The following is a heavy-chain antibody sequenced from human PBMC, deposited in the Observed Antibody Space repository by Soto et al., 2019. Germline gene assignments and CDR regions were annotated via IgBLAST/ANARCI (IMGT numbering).Heavy chain of an antibody. CDR2: IYSGGST. D-gene: IGHD6-13*01. CDR3: ARGERIAAAGRRPMYYFDY. Sequence: GGSLRLSCAASGFTVSSNYMSWVRQAPGKGLEWVSVIYSGGSTYYADSVKGRFTISRDNSKNTLYLQMNSLRAEDTAVYYCARGERIAAAGRRPMYYFDYWGQGTLVTVSS. V-gene: IGHV3-53*01. J-gene: IGHJ4*02. CDR1: GFTVSSNY.